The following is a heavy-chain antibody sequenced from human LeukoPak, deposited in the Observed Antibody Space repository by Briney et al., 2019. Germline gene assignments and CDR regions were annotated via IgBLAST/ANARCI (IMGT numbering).Heavy chain of an antibody. Sequence: PGGSLRLSCAASGFTVSSNYMSWVRQAPGKGLEWVSVIYSGGSTYYADSVKGRFTVSRDNSKNTPYLQMNSLRAEDTAVYYCARVYYDFWSGYYVDYWGQGTLVTVSS. CDR3: ARVYYDFWSGYYVDY. CDR1: GFTVSSNY. D-gene: IGHD3-3*01. J-gene: IGHJ4*02. CDR2: IYSGGST. V-gene: IGHV3-53*01.